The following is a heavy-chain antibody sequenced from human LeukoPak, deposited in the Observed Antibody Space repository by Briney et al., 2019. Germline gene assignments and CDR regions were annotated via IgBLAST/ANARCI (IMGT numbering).Heavy chain of an antibody. CDR2: ISYDGSNK. CDR3: ARSRVPLCWHAFDY. V-gene: IGHV3-30-3*01. Sequence: TGGSLRLSCAASGFTFSSYAMHWVRQAPGKGLEWVAVISYDGSNKYYADSVKGRFTVSRDNSKNTLHLQMNSLRAEDTAVYYCARSRVPLCWHAFDYWGQGTLVTVSS. D-gene: IGHD3-10*02. J-gene: IGHJ4*02. CDR1: GFTFSSYA.